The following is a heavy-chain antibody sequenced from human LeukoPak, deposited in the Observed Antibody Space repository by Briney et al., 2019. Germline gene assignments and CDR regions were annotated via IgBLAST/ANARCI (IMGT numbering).Heavy chain of an antibody. V-gene: IGHV1-2*02. CDR2: INPNSGGT. J-gene: IGHJ4*02. CDR1: GYILTNYA. D-gene: IGHD1-26*01. CDR3: ARGITVGAPDY. Sequence: GASVKVSCKASGYILTNYAMNWVRQAPGQGLEWMGWINPNSGGTNYAQKFQGRVTMTRDTSISTAYMELSRLRSDDTAVYYCARGITVGAPDYWGQGTLVTVSS.